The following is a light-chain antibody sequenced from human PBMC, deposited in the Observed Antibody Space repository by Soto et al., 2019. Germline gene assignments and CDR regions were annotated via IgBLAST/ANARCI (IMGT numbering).Light chain of an antibody. CDR1: QSIRSL. J-gene: IGKJ5*01. CDR2: GAS. Sequence: EVVMTQSPATLSVSPGERATLSCRAAQSIRSLLAWYQHKPGQAPRLLIYGASTRATAIPARFTGSGSGTEFTLTISSLQSEDFAVYYCQQRSNWPPITFGQGTRLEI. CDR3: QQRSNWPPIT. V-gene: IGKV3-15*01.